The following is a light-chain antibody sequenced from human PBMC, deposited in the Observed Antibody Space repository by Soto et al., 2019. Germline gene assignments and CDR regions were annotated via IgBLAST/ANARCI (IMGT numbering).Light chain of an antibody. J-gene: IGKJ1*01. CDR3: QQFNNYPWT. Sequence: TQSPATLSVSPGETATLSCRASQSVRSNLAWYQQKPGKAPNLLIFKASSLESGVPSRFSGSGSGTEFTLTISSLQPDDFATYYCQQFNNYPWTFGQGTRVEI. CDR2: KAS. CDR1: QSVRSN. V-gene: IGKV1-5*03.